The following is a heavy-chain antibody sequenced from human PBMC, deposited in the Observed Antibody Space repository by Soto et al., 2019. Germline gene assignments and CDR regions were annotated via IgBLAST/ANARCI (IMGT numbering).Heavy chain of an antibody. CDR2: IKEDGGGK. V-gene: IGHV3-7*01. CDR1: GFTLRNYW. D-gene: IGHD3-16*02. J-gene: IGHJ4*02. Sequence: EVQLVESGGGSVQPGGSLRLSCATSGFTLRNYWMVWVRQAPGKGLEWVANIKEDGGGKYFGDSVRGRFTVSRDNAKNSLYLQMNNLSAEDTAVYYCARDGYGYNSLDNWGQGTLVTVSS. CDR3: ARDGYGYNSLDN.